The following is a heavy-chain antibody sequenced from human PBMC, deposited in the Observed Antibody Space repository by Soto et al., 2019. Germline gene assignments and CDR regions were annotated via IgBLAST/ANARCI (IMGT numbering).Heavy chain of an antibody. V-gene: IGHV4-39*01. J-gene: IGHJ6*03. Sequence: SETLSLTCTVSGGSISSSSYYWGWIRQPPGKGLEWIGSIYYSGSTYYNPSLKSRVTISVDTSKNQFSLKLSSVTAADTAVYYCARHDYSNSDTRNYYYYYYMDVWGKGTTVT. CDR2: IYYSGST. CDR1: GGSISSSSYY. D-gene: IGHD4-4*01. CDR3: ARHDYSNSDTRNYYYYYYMDV.